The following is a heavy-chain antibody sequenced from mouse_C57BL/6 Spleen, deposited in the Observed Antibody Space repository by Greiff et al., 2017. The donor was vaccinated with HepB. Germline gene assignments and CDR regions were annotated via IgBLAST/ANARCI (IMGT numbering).Heavy chain of an antibody. J-gene: IGHJ2*01. D-gene: IGHD1-1*01. CDR3: ARWITTVVAFDY. CDR1: GYTFTDYN. Sequence: EVQLQQSGPELVKPGASVKMSCKASGYTFTDYNMHWVKQSHGKSLEWIGYINPNNGGTSYNQKFKGKATLTVNKSSSTAYMELRSLTSEDSAVYYCARWITTVVAFDYWGQGTTLTVSS. V-gene: IGHV1-22*01. CDR2: INPNNGGT.